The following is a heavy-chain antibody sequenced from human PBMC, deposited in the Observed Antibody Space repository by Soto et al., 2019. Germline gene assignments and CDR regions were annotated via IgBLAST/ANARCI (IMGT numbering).Heavy chain of an antibody. Sequence: GGSLRLSCAASGFSLRTYGMQWLRRAPGKGLEWVAFIWYDGTKKFYANSVKGRSTISKDNSNNILYLQMSGLRAEDTAVYYCARDVVTAVAGSVNWFDPWGQGTLVTVSS. D-gene: IGHD6-19*01. CDR1: GFSLRTYG. J-gene: IGHJ5*02. CDR3: ARDVVTAVAGSVNWFDP. V-gene: IGHV3-33*01. CDR2: IWYDGTKK.